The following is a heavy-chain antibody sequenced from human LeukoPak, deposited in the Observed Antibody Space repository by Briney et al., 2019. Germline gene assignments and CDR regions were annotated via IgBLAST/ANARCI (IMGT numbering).Heavy chain of an antibody. Sequence: SETLSLTCTVSGYSISSGYYWGWIRQPPGKGLEWIGSIYYSGSTYYNPSLKSRVTISVDTSKNQFSLKLSSVTAADTAIYYRARASVSSGYSDYWGQGTLVTVSS. V-gene: IGHV4-38-2*02. CDR3: ARASVSSGYSDY. CDR1: GYSISSGYY. D-gene: IGHD3-22*01. J-gene: IGHJ4*02. CDR2: IYYSGST.